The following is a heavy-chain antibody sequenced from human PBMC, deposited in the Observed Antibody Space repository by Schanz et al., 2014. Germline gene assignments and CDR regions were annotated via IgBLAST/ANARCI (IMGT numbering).Heavy chain of an antibody. D-gene: IGHD6-13*01. CDR1: GDSTGDYY. Sequence: QVQLQESGPGLVKPSETLSLTCTLSGDSTGDYYWNWIRQFPGKRLEWIGYRSNSGITNYNPALRTRVTISGGTSAKEVSLTLASVTSADTAVYFCARQAGSSWTHSYNGLDVWGQGTTVIVSS. CDR3: ARQAGSSWTHSYNGLDV. V-gene: IGHV4-59*08. J-gene: IGHJ6*02. CDR2: RSNSGIT.